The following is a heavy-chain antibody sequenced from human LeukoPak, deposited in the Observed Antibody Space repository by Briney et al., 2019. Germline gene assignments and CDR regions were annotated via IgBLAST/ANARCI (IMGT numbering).Heavy chain of an antibody. J-gene: IGHJ3*02. Sequence: SETLSLTCTVSGYSISSGYYWGWIRQPPGKGLEWIGSIYHSGSTYYNPSLKSRVTISVDTSKNQFSLKLSSVTAADTAVYYCARPRGHAFDIWGQGTMVTVSS. CDR3: ARPRGHAFDI. CDR1: GYSISSGYY. CDR2: IYHSGST. V-gene: IGHV4-38-2*02.